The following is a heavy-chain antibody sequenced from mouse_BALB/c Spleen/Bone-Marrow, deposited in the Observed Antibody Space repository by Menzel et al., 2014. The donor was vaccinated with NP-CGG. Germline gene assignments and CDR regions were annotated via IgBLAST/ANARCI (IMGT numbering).Heavy chain of an antibody. J-gene: IGHJ2*01. CDR2: ISYSGST. V-gene: IGHV3-8*02. CDR3: ARGWYGNSLDY. Sequence: VQLQQSGPSLVKPSQTLSLSCSVTGDSITSGYWNWIRKFPGNKLEYMGYISYSGSTYYNPSPKSRISITRDTSTNQYYLQLNSVTTEDTATYYCARGWYGNSLDYWGQGTTLTVSS. CDR1: GDSITSGY. D-gene: IGHD2-10*02.